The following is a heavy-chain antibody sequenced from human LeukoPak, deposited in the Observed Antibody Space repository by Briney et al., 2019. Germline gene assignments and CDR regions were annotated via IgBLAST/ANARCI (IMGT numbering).Heavy chain of an antibody. D-gene: IGHD5-18*01. V-gene: IGHV1-69*04. J-gene: IGHJ6*02. CDR3: AKSLSSGYSYDYYYYGMDV. CDR1: GVTFSSYA. Sequence: SVKVSCKVSGVTFSSYAISWVRQAPGQGLEWMGRIIPILGIANYAQKFQGRVTITADKSTSTAYMELSSLRSEDTAVYYCAKSLSSGYSYDYYYYGMDVWGQGTTVTVSS. CDR2: IIPILGIA.